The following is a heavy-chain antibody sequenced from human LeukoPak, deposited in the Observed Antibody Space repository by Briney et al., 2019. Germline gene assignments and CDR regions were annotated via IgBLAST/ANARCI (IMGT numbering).Heavy chain of an antibody. D-gene: IGHD5-24*01. CDR2: ISGSGGST. Sequence: GGSLRLSCAASGLTLSNYAMSWVRQAPGKGLEWVSGISGSGGSTNYADSVKGRFTISRDNSKNTLYLQMNSLRAEDTAVYFCATVPRGGDGYHLDYWGRGTLVTVSS. J-gene: IGHJ4*01. CDR1: GLTLSNYA. CDR3: ATVPRGGDGYHLDY. V-gene: IGHV3-23*01.